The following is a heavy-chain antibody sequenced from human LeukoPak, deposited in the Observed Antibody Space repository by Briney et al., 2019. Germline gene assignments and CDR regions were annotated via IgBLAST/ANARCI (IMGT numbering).Heavy chain of an antibody. D-gene: IGHD2-15*01. Sequence: PSETLSLTCTVSGGSISSSSYYWGWIRQPPGKGLEWIGSIYYSGSTYYNPSLKSRVTISVDTSKNQFSLKLSSVTAADTAVYYCARDRLVVVAASWFDPWGQGTLVTVSS. CDR3: ARDRLVVVAASWFDP. CDR1: GGSISSSSYY. CDR2: IYYSGST. J-gene: IGHJ5*02. V-gene: IGHV4-39*07.